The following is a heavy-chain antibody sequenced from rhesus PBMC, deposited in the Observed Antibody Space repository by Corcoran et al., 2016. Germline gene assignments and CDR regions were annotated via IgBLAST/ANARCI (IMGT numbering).Heavy chain of an antibody. D-gene: IGHD6S26*01. Sequence: QVQLQESGPGLVKPSETLSLTCAVSGGSISGGYDWSWIRQPPGKGLEWIGDIYGRSGSTNSNPSLRKRVTISKDTSKNQFSRKLSSVTAADTAVYYCARPLHSSGWSYDVSLDVWGRGVLVTVSS. CDR1: GGSISGGYD. J-gene: IGHJ5-2*02. V-gene: IGHV4-76*01. CDR3: ARPLHSSGWSYDVSLDV. CDR2: IYGRSGST.